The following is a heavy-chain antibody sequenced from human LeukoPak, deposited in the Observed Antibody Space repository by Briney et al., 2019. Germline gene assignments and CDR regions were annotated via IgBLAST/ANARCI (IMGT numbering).Heavy chain of an antibody. D-gene: IGHD1-1*01. J-gene: IGHJ4*02. CDR1: GGTFSSYA. Sequence: ASVKVSCKASGGTFSSYAISWVGQAPGQGLEWMGGIIPIFGTANYAQKFQGRVTITADESTSTAYMELSRLRSEDTAVYYCARGASRYSVDYWGQGPLVTVSS. CDR3: ARGASRYSVDY. V-gene: IGHV1-69*13. CDR2: IIPIFGTA.